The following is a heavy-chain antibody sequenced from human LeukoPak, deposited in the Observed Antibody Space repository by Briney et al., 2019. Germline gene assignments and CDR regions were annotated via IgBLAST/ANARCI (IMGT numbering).Heavy chain of an antibody. J-gene: IGHJ4*02. CDR2: FDPEHREA. CDR3: AAGGIYSLLDY. Sequence: ASVKVSCKVSGYSLTDLSMHWVRQAPGNGLEWMGGFDPEHREAIYAQKFQGRVSMTEDTSTDTAYVELSSLRSEDTAVYYCAAGGIYSLLDYWGKETLVTVSS. D-gene: IGHD1-26*01. CDR1: GYSLTDLS. V-gene: IGHV1-24*01.